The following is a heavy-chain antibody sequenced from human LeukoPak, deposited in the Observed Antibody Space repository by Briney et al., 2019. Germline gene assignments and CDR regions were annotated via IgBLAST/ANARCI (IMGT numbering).Heavy chain of an antibody. CDR2: IIPIFGTA. V-gene: IGHV1-69*13. CDR3: ARDLRYRNYYYYYMDV. J-gene: IGHJ6*03. D-gene: IGHD1-14*01. CDR1: GGTFSSYA. Sequence: ASVKVSCKASGGTFSSYAISWVRQAPGQGLEWMGGIIPIFGTANYAQKFQGRVTITADESTSTAYMELSSLRSEDTAVYYCARDLRYRNYYYYYMDVWGKGTTVTVSS.